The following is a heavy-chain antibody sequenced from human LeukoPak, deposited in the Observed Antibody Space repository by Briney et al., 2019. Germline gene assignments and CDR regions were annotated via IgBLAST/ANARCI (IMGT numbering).Heavy chain of an antibody. J-gene: IGHJ4*02. CDR3: ARGALGYCSSTSCYNFDY. Sequence: GESLKISCKGSGYSFTSYWIVWVRQMPGKGLEWMGIIYPGDSDTRYSPSFQGQVTISADKSISTAYLQWSSLKASDTAMYYCARGALGYCSSTSCYNFDYWGQGTLVTVSS. CDR2: IYPGDSDT. V-gene: IGHV5-51*01. D-gene: IGHD2-2*01. CDR1: GYSFTSYW.